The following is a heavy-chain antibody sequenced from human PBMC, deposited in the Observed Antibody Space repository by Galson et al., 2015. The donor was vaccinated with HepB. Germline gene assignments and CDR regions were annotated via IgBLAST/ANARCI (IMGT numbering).Heavy chain of an antibody. J-gene: IGHJ5*02. D-gene: IGHD2-8*01. V-gene: IGHV3-11*01. CDR2: ISSSGTTI. Sequence: SLRLSCAASGFTFSDYYMSWIRQAPGKGLEWISYISSSGTTINYADSVKGRITISRDNAKNSLYLQMNSLRAEDTAVYFCARDRGNNRNANSHSSLASWGQGPLVTVSS. CDR3: ARDRGNNRNANSHSSLAS. CDR1: GFTFSDYY.